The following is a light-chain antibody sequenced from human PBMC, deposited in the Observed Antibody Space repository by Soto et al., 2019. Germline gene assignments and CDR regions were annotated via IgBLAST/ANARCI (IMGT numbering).Light chain of an antibody. Sequence: DIQMTQSPSSLSASVGDRVTITCRTSQSIRNYLNWYQQKPGKAPKLLIFAASDLHSGVPSRFSGSGSGTDFPLTIRDLQPEDFAPYSCQQSFSGPLYTFGQGTKLEIK. V-gene: IGKV1-39*01. J-gene: IGKJ2*01. CDR2: AAS. CDR1: QSIRNY. CDR3: QQSFSGPLYT.